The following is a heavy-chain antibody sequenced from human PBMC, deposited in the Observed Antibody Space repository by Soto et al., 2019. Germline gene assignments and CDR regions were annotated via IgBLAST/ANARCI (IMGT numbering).Heavy chain of an antibody. CDR1: GYTFTSYA. CDR3: ARGPRIAVAENYYYYGMDV. CDR2: INAGNGNT. Sequence: ASVKVSCKTSGYTFTSYAMHWVRQAPGQRLEWMGWINAGNGNTKYSQKFQGRVTITRDTSASTAYMELSSLRSEDTAVYYCARGPRIAVAENYYYYGMDVWGQGTTVTVSS. V-gene: IGHV1-3*01. J-gene: IGHJ6*02. D-gene: IGHD6-19*01.